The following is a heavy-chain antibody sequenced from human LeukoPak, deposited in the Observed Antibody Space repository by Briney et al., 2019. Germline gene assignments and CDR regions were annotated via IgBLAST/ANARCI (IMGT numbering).Heavy chain of an antibody. CDR2: ISGSGGST. D-gene: IGHD3-10*01. V-gene: IGHV3-23*01. CDR3: AKDAFRGAPQFFDY. CDR1: GGSFSGYY. J-gene: IGHJ4*02. Sequence: ETLSLTCAVYGGSFSGYYWSWIRQPPGKGLEWVSAISGSGGSTYYADSVKGRFTISRDNSKNTLYLQMNSLRAEDTAVYYCAKDAFRGAPQFFDYWGQGTLVTVSS.